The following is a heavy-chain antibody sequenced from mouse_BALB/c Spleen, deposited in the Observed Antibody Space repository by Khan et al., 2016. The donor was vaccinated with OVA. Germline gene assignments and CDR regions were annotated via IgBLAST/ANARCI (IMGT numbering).Heavy chain of an antibody. J-gene: IGHJ4*01. CDR3: GRSATDYYTVDY. D-gene: IGHD1-1*01. CDR1: GYTFADYV. V-gene: IGHV1S136*01. Sequence: VRLQQSGPELVKPGASVRMSCKASGYTFADYVMHWVRQKPGQGLEWIGYIYPSNDGTESTERFKCKATLPLDQSSSTAYMDLTSLTSADSAVYYCGRSATDYYTVDYWGQGTSVTVSS. CDR2: IYPSNDGT.